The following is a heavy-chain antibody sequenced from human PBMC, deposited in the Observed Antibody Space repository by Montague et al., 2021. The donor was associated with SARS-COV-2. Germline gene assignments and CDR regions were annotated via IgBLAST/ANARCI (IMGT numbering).Heavy chain of an antibody. CDR1: GFNFNDFE. D-gene: IGHD6-13*01. V-gene: IGHV3-48*03. J-gene: IGHJ4*02. Sequence: SLRLSCAASGFNFNDFEMNWVRQAPGKGPEWVSYISSRGNRVDYVDSVKGRFTISRDNAKNSLYLQMINLRAEDTAIYYCARATTFLPSAGFYFDYWGQGTLVTVSS. CDR3: ARATTFLPSAGFYFDY. CDR2: ISSRGNRV.